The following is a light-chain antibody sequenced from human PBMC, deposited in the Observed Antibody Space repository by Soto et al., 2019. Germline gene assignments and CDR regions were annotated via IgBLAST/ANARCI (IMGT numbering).Light chain of an antibody. CDR3: HQYGSSPPYS. Sequence: EVVLTQSPGTLSLSPGERATLSCRASQSVTNNYLAWYQQRPGQAPRHLIYGSSDRATGIPDRFSGSGSGTDFSLTISRVAHEDFAVYYCHQYGSSPPYSFGQGTQLEIK. J-gene: IGKJ2*01. CDR1: QSVTNNY. V-gene: IGKV3-20*01. CDR2: GSS.